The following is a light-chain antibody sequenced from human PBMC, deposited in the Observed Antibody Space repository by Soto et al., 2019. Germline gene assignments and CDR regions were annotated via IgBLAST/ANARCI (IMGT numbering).Light chain of an antibody. CDR2: KVS. CDR1: QSLVHSDGNTY. Sequence: DVVMTQSPLSLPVTLGQPASISCRSSQSLVHSDGNTYLNWFQQRPGQSPRRLIYKVSNRDAGVPDRLRGSWSGTDFALKISRVEAEDGGVYYCMQGTRWPWTFGQGTKVEIK. V-gene: IGKV2-30*02. J-gene: IGKJ1*01. CDR3: MQGTRWPWT.